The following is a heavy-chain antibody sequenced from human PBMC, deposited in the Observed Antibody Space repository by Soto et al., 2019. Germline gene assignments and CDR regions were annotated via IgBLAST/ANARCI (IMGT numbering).Heavy chain of an antibody. CDR3: ARGPLSIYSADFR. J-gene: IGHJ4*02. Sequence: ASVKVSCKASGYTFTSYAMNWVRQAPGQRREWMGWINGGNGDTKYSQRFQDRVTITRDTSANTVYMELSSLTSEDTAIYYCARGPLSIYSADFRWGRGTPVKVTS. CDR2: INGGNGDT. CDR1: GYTFTSYA. D-gene: IGHD6-13*01. V-gene: IGHV1-3*01.